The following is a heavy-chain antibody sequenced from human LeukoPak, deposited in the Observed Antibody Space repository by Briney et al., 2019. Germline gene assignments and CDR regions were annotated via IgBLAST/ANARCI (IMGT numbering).Heavy chain of an antibody. J-gene: IGHJ4*02. V-gene: IGHV3-48*02. CDR2: ISTGSSTT. CDR3: ARVAAGYSVNYFDY. Sequence: GGSLRLSCAASEFALSTFNMNWVRQAPGKGLEWVSYISTGSSTTYYADSVKGRFTISRDNVENSLYLQMNSLRDEDTAVYYCARVAAGYSVNYFDYWGQGTLVTVSS. CDR1: EFALSTFN. D-gene: IGHD4-23*01.